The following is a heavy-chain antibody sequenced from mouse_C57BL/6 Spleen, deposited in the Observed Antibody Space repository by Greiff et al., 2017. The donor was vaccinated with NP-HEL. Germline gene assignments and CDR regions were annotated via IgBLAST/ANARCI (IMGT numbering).Heavy chain of an antibody. CDR1: GFTFSSYA. CDR3: TRDGHYYGSSFDY. J-gene: IGHJ2*01. CDR2: ISSGGDYI. V-gene: IGHV5-9-1*02. Sequence: DVMLVESGEGLVKPGGSLKLSCAASGFTFSSYAMSWVRQTPEKRLEWVAYISSGGDYIYYADTVKGRFTISRDNARNTLYLQMSSLKSEDTAMYYCTRDGHYYGSSFDYWGQGTTLTVSS. D-gene: IGHD1-1*01.